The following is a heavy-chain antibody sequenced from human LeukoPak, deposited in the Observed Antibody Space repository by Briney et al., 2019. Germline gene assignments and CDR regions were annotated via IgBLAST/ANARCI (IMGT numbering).Heavy chain of an antibody. J-gene: IGHJ4*02. CDR1: GGSISSSSYY. CDR2: IYHSGST. D-gene: IGHD3-9*01. V-gene: IGHV4-39*07. CDR3: ARDRGEWDYDILTGYYTARFFDY. Sequence: PSETLSLTCTVSGGSISSSSYYWGWIRQPPGKGLAWIGSIYHSGSTYYNPSLKSRVTISVDTSKNQFSLKLSSATAADTAVYYCARDRGEWDYDILTGYYTARFFDYWGQGTLVTVSS.